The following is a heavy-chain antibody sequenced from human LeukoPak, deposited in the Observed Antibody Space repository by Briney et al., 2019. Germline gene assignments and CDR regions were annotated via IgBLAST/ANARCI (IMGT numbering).Heavy chain of an antibody. J-gene: IGHJ6*02. D-gene: IGHD3-3*01. CDR1: GFTFSSYS. Sequence: GGSLRLSCAASGFTFSSYSMNWVRQAPGKGLEWVSSISSSSYIYYADSVKGRFTISRDNAKNSLYLQMNSLRAEDTAVHYCARDSSDFWSGLYYGMDVWGQGTTVTVSS. V-gene: IGHV3-21*01. CDR3: ARDSSDFWSGLYYGMDV. CDR2: ISSSSYI.